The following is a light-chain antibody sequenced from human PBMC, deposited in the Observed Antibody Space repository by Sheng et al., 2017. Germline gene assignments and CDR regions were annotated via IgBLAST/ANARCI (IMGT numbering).Light chain of an antibody. V-gene: IGLV2-14*03. CDR2: YVT. Sequence: QSALTQPASVSGSPGQSITISCTGTSSDIGAHDFVSWYQQHPGKAPKLIIYYVTDRPSGVSTRFSGSKSGNTASLTISGVQAEDEADYYCTSYTNSFTYVFGTGTKVTV. CDR1: SSDIGAHDF. J-gene: IGLJ1*01. CDR3: TSYTNSFTYV.